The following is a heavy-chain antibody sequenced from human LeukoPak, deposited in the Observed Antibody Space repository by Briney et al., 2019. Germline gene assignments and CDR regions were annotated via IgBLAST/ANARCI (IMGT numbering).Heavy chain of an antibody. Sequence: GGSLRLSCAASGFTFSSYGMHWVRQAPGKGLEGGAFIRYEGSNKYYADSVKGRFTISRDNSENTLYLQMNSLRAEDTAVYYCAKDPPVLRFLEWLLPPDYWGQGPLVTVSS. CDR2: IRYEGSNK. CDR3: AKDPPVLRFLEWLLPPDY. D-gene: IGHD3-3*01. CDR1: GFTFSSYG. V-gene: IGHV3-30*02. J-gene: IGHJ4*02.